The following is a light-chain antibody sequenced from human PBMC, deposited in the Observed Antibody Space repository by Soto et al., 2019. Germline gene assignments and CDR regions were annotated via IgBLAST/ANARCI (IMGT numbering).Light chain of an antibody. Sequence: QSALTQPASVSGSPGQSITISCTGTSSDVGGYNYVSWYQQHPGKAPQLMIYDVSNRPSGVSNRFSGSKSGNTASLTISGLQDEDEADYYCSSYTSSSTRVFGGGTKVTVL. J-gene: IGLJ2*01. V-gene: IGLV2-14*01. CDR2: DVS. CDR1: SSDVGGYNY. CDR3: SSYTSSSTRV.